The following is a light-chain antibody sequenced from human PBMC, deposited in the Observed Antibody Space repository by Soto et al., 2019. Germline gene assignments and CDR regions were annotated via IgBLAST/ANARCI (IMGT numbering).Light chain of an antibody. CDR2: DAS. J-gene: IGKJ1*01. CDR1: QSVSSY. Sequence: EIVLTQSPGTLSLSPGERSTLFFMASQSVSSYLAWYQQKPGQAPSLLIYDASNRATGIPDRFSDCGSRTDFTLTRTRLETADFALYSCQLHGDSPRTFGRGTKVDIK. CDR3: QLHGDSPRT. V-gene: IGKV3-20*01.